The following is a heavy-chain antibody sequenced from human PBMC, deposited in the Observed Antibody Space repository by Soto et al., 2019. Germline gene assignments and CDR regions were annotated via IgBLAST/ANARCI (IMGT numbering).Heavy chain of an antibody. CDR3: ARLHLRYFQH. V-gene: IGHV4-34*01. CDR2: INHSGST. Sequence: QVQLQQWGAGLLKPSESLSLTCAVYGGSFSGYYWSWIRQPPGKGLEWIGEINHSGSTNYNPSRKSRVTISEDTSTNQSFLKLSSVTAADTAVYYCARLHLRYFQHWGQGTLVTVSS. CDR1: GGSFSGYY. J-gene: IGHJ1*01.